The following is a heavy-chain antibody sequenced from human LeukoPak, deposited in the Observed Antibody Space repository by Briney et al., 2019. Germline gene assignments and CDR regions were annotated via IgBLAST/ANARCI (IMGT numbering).Heavy chain of an antibody. CDR1: GFTFSSYS. V-gene: IGHV3-21*01. J-gene: IGHJ4*02. D-gene: IGHD6-19*01. CDR3: ARGRYSSALGFDY. CDR2: ISSSSSYI. Sequence: GRSLRLSCAASGFTFSSYSMNWVRQAPGKGLEWVSSISSSSSYIYYADSVKGRFTISRDNAKNSLYLQMNSLRAEDTAVYYCARGRYSSALGFDYWGQGTLVTVSS.